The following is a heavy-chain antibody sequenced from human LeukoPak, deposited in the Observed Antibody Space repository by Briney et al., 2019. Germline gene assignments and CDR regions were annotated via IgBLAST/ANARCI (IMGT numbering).Heavy chain of an antibody. CDR2: INPNSGGT. Sequence: ASVKVSCKASGYTFTGYYMHWVRQAPGQGLEWMGWINPNSGGTNYAQKFQGRVTMTRDTSISTAYMELSRLRSDDTAVYYCARAKYYDSSGYESQHWGQGTLVTVSS. J-gene: IGHJ1*01. V-gene: IGHV1-2*02. D-gene: IGHD3-22*01. CDR3: ARAKYYDSSGYESQH. CDR1: GYTFTGYY.